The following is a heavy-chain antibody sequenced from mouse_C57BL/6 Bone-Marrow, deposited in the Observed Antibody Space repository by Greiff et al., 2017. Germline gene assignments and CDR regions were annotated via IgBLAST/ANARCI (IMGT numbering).Heavy chain of an antibody. J-gene: IGHJ2*01. Sequence: VQLQQSGPELVKPGASVKISCKASGYTFTDYYMNWVKQSHGKSLEWIGDINPNNGGTSYNQKFKGKATLTVDKSSSTAYMELRSLTSEDSAVYYCARQVYYDYGVYFDYWGQGTTLTVSS. V-gene: IGHV1-26*01. CDR1: GYTFTDYY. CDR3: ARQVYYDYGVYFDY. D-gene: IGHD2-4*01. CDR2: INPNNGGT.